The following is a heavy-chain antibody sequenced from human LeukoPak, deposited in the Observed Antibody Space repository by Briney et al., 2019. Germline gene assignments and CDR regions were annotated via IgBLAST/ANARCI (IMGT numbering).Heavy chain of an antibody. CDR2: INPNSGGT. D-gene: IGHD3-10*01. CDR1: GYTFTGYY. J-gene: IGHJ4*02. V-gene: IGHV1-2*02. Sequence: ASVKVSCKASGYTFTGYYMHWVRQAPGQGLEWMGWINPNSGGTNYAQKFQGRVTMTRDTSISTAYMELSRLRSDDTAVYYRARTMVRGVIGVFDYWGQGNLVNGS. CDR3: ARTMVRGVIGVFDY.